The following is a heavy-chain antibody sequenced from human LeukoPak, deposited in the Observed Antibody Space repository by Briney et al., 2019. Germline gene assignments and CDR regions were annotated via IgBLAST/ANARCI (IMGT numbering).Heavy chain of an antibody. CDR2: IIPIFGTA. V-gene: IGHV1-69*13. J-gene: IGHJ6*02. CDR1: GGTFSSYA. CDR3: GGVATTMNGMDV. D-gene: IGHD4-17*01. Sequence: ASVQVSCKASGGTFSSYAISWVRQAPGQGLEWMGGIIPIFGTANYAQKSQGRVTITADESTSTAYMELSSLRSEDTAVYYCGGVATTMNGMDVWGQGTTVTVSS.